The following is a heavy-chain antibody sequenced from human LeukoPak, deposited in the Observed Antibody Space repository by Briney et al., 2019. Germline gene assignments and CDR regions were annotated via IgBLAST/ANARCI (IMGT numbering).Heavy chain of an antibody. J-gene: IGHJ6*03. CDR1: GDTVNVYY. D-gene: IGHD3-10*01. CDR3: ARAYGSGSYPKYYYYYMDV. Sequence: ASVKVSCKASGDTVNVYYIHWVRQAPGQGLEWMGWINPNSGGTNYAQKFKGRVTMTGDTSISTAYMELTRLRSEDTAVYYCARAYGSGSYPKYYYYYMDVWGKGTTVTVSS. V-gene: IGHV1-2*02. CDR2: INPNSGGT.